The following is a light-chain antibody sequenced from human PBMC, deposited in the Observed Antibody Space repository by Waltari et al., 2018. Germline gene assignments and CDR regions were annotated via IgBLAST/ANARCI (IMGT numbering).Light chain of an antibody. CDR2: AAS. V-gene: IGKV1-39*01. Sequence: DIQMTQSPSSLSASVGDRVTIAGRASQSINSYLNWYQHKPGKAPKLLIYAASPLQSGVPSRFSGSGSGTDFTLTITSLQLEDFATYYCQQSYGTPLYTFGQGTRLEI. CDR1: QSINSY. J-gene: IGKJ2*01. CDR3: QQSYGTPLYT.